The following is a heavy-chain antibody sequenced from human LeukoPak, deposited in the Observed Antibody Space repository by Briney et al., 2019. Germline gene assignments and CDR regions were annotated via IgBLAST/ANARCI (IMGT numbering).Heavy chain of an antibody. CDR2: ISGSGGST. CDR1: GFTFSSYA. Sequence: PGGSLRLSCAASGFTFSSYAMSWVRQAPGKGLEWVSAISGSGGSTYYADSVKGRFTISRDNSKNTLYLQMNSLRAEDTAVYYCARDGPLSVKGRQDYWGQGTLVTVSS. CDR3: ARDGPLSVKGRQDY. D-gene: IGHD4-17*01. J-gene: IGHJ4*02. V-gene: IGHV3-23*01.